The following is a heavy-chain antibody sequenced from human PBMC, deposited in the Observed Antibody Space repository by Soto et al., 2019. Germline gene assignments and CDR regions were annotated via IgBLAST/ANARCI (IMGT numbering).Heavy chain of an antibody. Sequence: PSETLSLTCSVSGDSISNNKWWSWVRQPPGKGLEWIGEMHHSGSIHYNASLKSRATLSVDKSRNQFSLKLSSVTAADTAVYYWARRYGPGFDYGGKGTLVPVSS. CDR2: MHHSGSI. CDR3: ARRYGPGFDY. CDR1: GDSISNNKW. D-gene: IGHD4-17*01. J-gene: IGHJ4*02. V-gene: IGHV4-4*02.